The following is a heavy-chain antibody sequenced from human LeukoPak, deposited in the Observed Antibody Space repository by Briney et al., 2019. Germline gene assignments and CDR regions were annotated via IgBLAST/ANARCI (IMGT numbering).Heavy chain of an antibody. Sequence: PGGSLRLSCAASGFTFSSYETNWVRQAPGKGLQWVSDISSSGTTIYYADSVKGRFTISRDNAKNSLYLQMNSLRAEDTAVYYCARKYCSTTSCLFDNWGQGTLVTVSS. CDR3: ARKYCSTTSCLFDN. V-gene: IGHV3-48*03. CDR1: GFTFSSYE. J-gene: IGHJ4*02. D-gene: IGHD2-2*01. CDR2: ISSSGTTI.